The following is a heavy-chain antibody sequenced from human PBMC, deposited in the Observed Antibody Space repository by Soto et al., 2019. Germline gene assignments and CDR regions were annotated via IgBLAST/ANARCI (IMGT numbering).Heavy chain of an antibody. CDR2: ISAYNGNI. CDR1: AYTFTNYG. V-gene: IGHV1-18*01. CDR3: ARDLRGYSNWFHP. J-gene: IGHJ5*02. D-gene: IGHD5-18*01. Sequence: QVQLVQSGGEVKKPGASVKVSCKASAYTFTNYGISWVRQAPGQGLEWMGWISAYNGNINYAQKFRGRVTMTTDTSTSSAYLEVRSLRSDDTAVYYCARDLRGYSNWFHPWGQGTLVTVSS.